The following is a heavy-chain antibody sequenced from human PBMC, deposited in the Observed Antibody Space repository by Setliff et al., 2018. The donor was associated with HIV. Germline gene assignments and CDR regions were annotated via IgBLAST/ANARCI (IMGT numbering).Heavy chain of an antibody. CDR3: ARILVAAAGTGFDP. CDR1: GGSISSSNW. Sequence: LSLTCAVSGGSISSSNWWSWVRQPPGKGLEWIGEIYHSGSANYNPSLKSRVIISIDKSKNKFSLRVSSVTAADTAVYYCARILVAAAGTGFDPWGQGILVTVSS. V-gene: IGHV4-4*02. CDR2: IYHSGSA. J-gene: IGHJ5*02. D-gene: IGHD6-13*01.